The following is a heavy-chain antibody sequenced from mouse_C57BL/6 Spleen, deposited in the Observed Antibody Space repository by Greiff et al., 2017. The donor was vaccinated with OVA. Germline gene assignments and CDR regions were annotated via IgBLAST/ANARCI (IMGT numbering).Heavy chain of an antibody. Sequence: EVQLQQSGAELVRPGASVKMSCKASGYTFTSYNMHWVKQTPRQGLEWIGRIDPEDGETKYAPKFQGKATITADTSSNTAYLQLSSLTSEDTAVYYCARESSMITTLFDYWGQGTTLTVSS. CDR3: ARESSMITTLFDY. J-gene: IGHJ2*01. D-gene: IGHD2-4*01. V-gene: IGHV14-2*01. CDR1: GYTFTSYN. CDR2: IDPEDGET.